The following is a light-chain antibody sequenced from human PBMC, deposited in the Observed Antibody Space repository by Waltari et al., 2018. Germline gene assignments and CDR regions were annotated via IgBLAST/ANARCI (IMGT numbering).Light chain of an antibody. V-gene: IGLV3-10*01. J-gene: IGLJ3*02. CDR3: YSTDSSDTHRV. CDR1: ALPKKY. CDR2: EHS. Sequence: SYELTQPPSVSVSPGQAARITCSGDALPKKYAYWYQQKSGQAPVLVIYEHSKRPPGIPEGFAGSSSGTTATLTLSGAQVEDEGDYYCYSTDSSDTHRVFGGGTKLTVL.